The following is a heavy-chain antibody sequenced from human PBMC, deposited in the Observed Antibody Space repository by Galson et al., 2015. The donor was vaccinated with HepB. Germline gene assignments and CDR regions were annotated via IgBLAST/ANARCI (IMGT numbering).Heavy chain of an antibody. J-gene: IGHJ6*02. Sequence: SLRLSCAASGFTFSSYGMHWVRQAPGKGLEWVSSISSSSSYIYYADSVKGRFTISRDNAKNSLYLQMNSLRAEDTAVYYCARDLDSNHPTQYYYYYYGMDVWGQGTTVTVSS. D-gene: IGHD4-11*01. CDR2: ISSSSSYI. V-gene: IGHV3-21*01. CDR1: GFTFSSYG. CDR3: ARDLDSNHPTQYYYYYYGMDV.